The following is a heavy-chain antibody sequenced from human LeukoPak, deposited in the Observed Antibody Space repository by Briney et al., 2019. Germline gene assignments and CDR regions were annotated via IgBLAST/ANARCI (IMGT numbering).Heavy chain of an antibody. D-gene: IGHD5-18*01. CDR1: GYTFTSYA. CDR3: ARAGPEYSYGYIPSYYYYYGMDV. Sequence: ASVKVSCKASGYTFTSYAMNWVRQAPGQGLEWMGWINTNTGNPTYAQGFTGRFVFSLDTSVSTAYLQISSLKAEDTAVYYCARAGPEYSYGYIPSYYYYYGMDVWGQGTTVTVSS. CDR2: INTNTGNP. V-gene: IGHV7-4-1*02. J-gene: IGHJ6*02.